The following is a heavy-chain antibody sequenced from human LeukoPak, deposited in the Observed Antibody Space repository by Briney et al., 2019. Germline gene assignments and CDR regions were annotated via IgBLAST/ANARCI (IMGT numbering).Heavy chain of an antibody. CDR1: GFTVSSNY. CDR2: IYSGGST. D-gene: IGHD5-18*01. CDR3: ARDKSEYSYGRSFDY. J-gene: IGHJ4*02. V-gene: IGHV3-66*01. Sequence: GRSLRLSCAASGFTVSSNYMSWVRQAPGKGLEWVSVIYSGGSTYYADSVKGRFTISRDNSKNTLYLQMNSLRAEDTAVYYCARDKSEYSYGRSFDYWGQGTLVTVSS.